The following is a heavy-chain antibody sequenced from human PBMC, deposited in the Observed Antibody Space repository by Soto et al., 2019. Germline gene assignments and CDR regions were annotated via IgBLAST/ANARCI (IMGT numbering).Heavy chain of an antibody. CDR1: GFTFSSYA. CDR2: ISGSGGST. V-gene: IGHV3-23*01. J-gene: IGHJ3*02. CDR3: AKELEAPPRFGELLSNGEAFDI. Sequence: GGSLRRSCAASGFTFSSYAMSWVRQAPGKGLEWVSAISGSGGSTYYADSVKGRFTISRDNSKNTLYLQMNSLRAEDTAVYYCAKELEAPPRFGELLSNGEAFDIWGQGTMVTVSS. D-gene: IGHD3-10*01.